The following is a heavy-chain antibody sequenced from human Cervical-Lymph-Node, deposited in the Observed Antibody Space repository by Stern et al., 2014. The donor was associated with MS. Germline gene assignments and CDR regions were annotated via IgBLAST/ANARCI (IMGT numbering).Heavy chain of an antibody. CDR1: GYTFSIYW. D-gene: IGHD1-14*01. Sequence: MQLVQSGAELIRPGESLKISCKGSGYTFSIYWIAWVRQMPGKGLEWMGIIYPGNSKTRYSPSFQGQVTMSANKSTSTAYLQWSSLNASDSAMYFCARQTTAWASDVWGQGTLVTVSS. CDR3: ARQTTAWASDV. V-gene: IGHV5-51*01. CDR2: IYPGNSKT. J-gene: IGHJ4*02.